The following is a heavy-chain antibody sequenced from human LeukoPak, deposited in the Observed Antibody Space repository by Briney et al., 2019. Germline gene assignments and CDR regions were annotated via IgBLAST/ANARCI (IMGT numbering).Heavy chain of an antibody. CDR3: ARRGDYGDYIDAFDI. J-gene: IGHJ3*02. CDR1: GGSFSGYY. CDR2: INHSGST. D-gene: IGHD4-17*01. Sequence: SETPSLTCAVYGGSFSGYYWSWIRQPPGKGLEWIGEINHSGSTNYNPSLKSRVTISVDTSKNQFSLKLSSVTAADTAVYYCARRGDYGDYIDAFDIWGQGTMVTVSS. V-gene: IGHV4-34*01.